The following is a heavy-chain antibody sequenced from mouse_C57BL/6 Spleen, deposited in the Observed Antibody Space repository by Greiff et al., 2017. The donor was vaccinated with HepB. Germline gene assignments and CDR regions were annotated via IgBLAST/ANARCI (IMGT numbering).Heavy chain of an antibody. CDR2: IWSGGST. Sequence: VKLVESGPGLVQPSQSLSITCTVSGFSLTSYGVHWVRQSPGKGLEWLGVIWSGGSTDYNAAFISRLSISKDNSKSKVFFKMNSLQADDTAIYYCARSDGYYGAMDYWGQGTSVTVSS. CDR1: GFSLTSYG. D-gene: IGHD2-3*01. CDR3: ARSDGYYGAMDY. J-gene: IGHJ4*01. V-gene: IGHV2-2*01.